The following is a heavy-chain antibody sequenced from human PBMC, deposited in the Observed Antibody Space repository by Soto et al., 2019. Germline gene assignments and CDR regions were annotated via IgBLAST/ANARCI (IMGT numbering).Heavy chain of an antibody. V-gene: IGHV4-30-4*01. Sequence: SATLSLTGTVSGGSISSGDYYWSWIRQPPGKGLEWIGYIYYSGSTYYNPSLKSRVTISVDTSKNQFSLKLSSVTAADTAVYYSARVSIRITRFDPWGQGTLVTVSS. D-gene: IGHD3-10*01. CDR1: GGSISSGDYY. J-gene: IGHJ5*02. CDR2: IYYSGST. CDR3: ARVSIRITRFDP.